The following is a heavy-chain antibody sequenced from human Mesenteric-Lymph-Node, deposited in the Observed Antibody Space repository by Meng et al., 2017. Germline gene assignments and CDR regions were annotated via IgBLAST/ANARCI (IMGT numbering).Heavy chain of an antibody. J-gene: IGHJ3*02. Sequence: GESLKISCAASGFTFSSYWMHWVRQAPGKGLVWVSRINSDGSSTSYADSVKGRFTISRDNAKNTLYLQMNSLRAEDTAVYYCARQINDYGDYGASLLDAFDIWGQGTMVTVSS. CDR1: GFTFSSYW. V-gene: IGHV3-74*01. D-gene: IGHD4-17*01. CDR3: ARQINDYGDYGASLLDAFDI. CDR2: INSDGSST.